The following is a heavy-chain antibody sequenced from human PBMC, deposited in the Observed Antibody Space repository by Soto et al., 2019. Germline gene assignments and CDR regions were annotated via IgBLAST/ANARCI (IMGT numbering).Heavy chain of an antibody. J-gene: IGHJ4*02. CDR3: GRDRRHIGYCSGGSCQILGSHDY. D-gene: IGHD2-15*01. Sequence: EVQLVESGGGLVKPGGSLRLSCAASGFTFSSYSMNWVRQAPGKGLEWVSSITSGARYIYYADSVKGRFTISRDNAKNSLYLQMNSLRAEDTAVYDCGRDRRHIGYCSGGSCQILGSHDYWGQGTLVTVSS. CDR1: GFTFSSYS. V-gene: IGHV3-21*01. CDR2: ITSGARYI.